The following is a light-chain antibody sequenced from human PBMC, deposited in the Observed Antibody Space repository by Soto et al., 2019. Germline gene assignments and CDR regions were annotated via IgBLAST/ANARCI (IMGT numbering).Light chain of an antibody. CDR3: QQSFTTPLT. CDR1: QSIGRF. CDR2: VAS. Sequence: DIQMTQSPSSLSASVVGRFTITFLASQSIGRFLNWHQQKPGKAPNVLINVASTLRSGVPSRFSGSGSGTDFNLTINSLQPEDFATYFCQQSFTTPLTFGGGTKVDIK. J-gene: IGKJ4*01. V-gene: IGKV1-39*01.